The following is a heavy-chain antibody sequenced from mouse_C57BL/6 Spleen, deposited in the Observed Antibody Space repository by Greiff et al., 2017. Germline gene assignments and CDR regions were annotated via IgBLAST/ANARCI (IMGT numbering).Heavy chain of an antibody. Sequence: MLVESGEGLVKPGGSLKLSCAASGFTFSSYAMSWVRQPPEKRLEWVAYISSGGDYIYYADTVKGRFTISRDNARNTLYLQMSSLKSEDTAMYYCTRDGSNYEGSYFDYWGQGTTLTVSS. V-gene: IGHV5-9-1*02. CDR2: ISSGGDYI. CDR3: TRDGSNYEGSYFDY. J-gene: IGHJ2*01. CDR1: GFTFSSYA. D-gene: IGHD2-5*01.